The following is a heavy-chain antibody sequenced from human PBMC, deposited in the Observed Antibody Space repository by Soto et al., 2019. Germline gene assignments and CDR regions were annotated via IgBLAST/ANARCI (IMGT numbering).Heavy chain of an antibody. V-gene: IGHV6-1*01. Sequence: SQTLSLTFAISGDSVSSNSAAWKWIRQSPSRGLEWLGRTYYRSKWYNDYAVSVKSRITINPDTSKNQFSLQLNSVTPEDTAVYYCARDLPYDYIWGSYRLRGNDAFDIWGQGTMVTVSS. CDR2: TYYRSKWYN. J-gene: IGHJ3*02. CDR1: GDSVSSNSAA. D-gene: IGHD3-16*02. CDR3: ARDLPYDYIWGSYRLRGNDAFDI.